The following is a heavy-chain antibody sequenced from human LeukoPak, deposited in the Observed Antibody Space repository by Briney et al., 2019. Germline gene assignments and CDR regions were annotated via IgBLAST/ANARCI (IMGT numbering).Heavy chain of an antibody. Sequence: SETPSLTCTVSGGSIRSYYWSWIRQPPGKGLEWIGYIYYSGSTNYNPSLKSRVTISVDTSKNQSSLKLSSVTAADTAVYHCARLQSYYDITGYYWYFDLWGRSTLVTVSS. CDR2: IYYSGST. CDR3: ARLQSYYDITGYYWYFDL. V-gene: IGHV4-59*08. D-gene: IGHD3-22*01. CDR1: GGSIRSYY. J-gene: IGHJ2*01.